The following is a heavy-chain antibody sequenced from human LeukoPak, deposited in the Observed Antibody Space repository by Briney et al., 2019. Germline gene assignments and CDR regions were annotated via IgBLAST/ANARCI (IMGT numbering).Heavy chain of an antibody. CDR2: IYYSGST. D-gene: IGHD2-2*02. CDR1: GGSISSGDYY. J-gene: IGHJ6*03. V-gene: IGHV4-30-4*08. Sequence: SQTLSLTCTVSGGSISSGDYYWSWIRQPPGKGLEWIGYIYYSGSTYYNPSLKSRVTISVDTSKNQFSLKLSSATAADTAVYYCATHCSSTSCYNLGSYYYYMDVWGKGTTVTVSS. CDR3: ATHCSSTSCYNLGSYYYYMDV.